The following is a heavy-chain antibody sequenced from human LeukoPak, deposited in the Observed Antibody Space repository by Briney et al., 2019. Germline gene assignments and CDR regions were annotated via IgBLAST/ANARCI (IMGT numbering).Heavy chain of an antibody. CDR3: AKGLLGAFGVLGYCSGGSCYRHNWFDP. J-gene: IGHJ5*02. V-gene: IGHV4-34*01. CDR1: GGSFSGYY. CDR2: INHSGST. Sequence: SETLSLTCAVYGGSFSGYYWSWIRQPPGKGLEWIGEINHSGSTNYNPSLKSRVTISVDTSKNQFSLKLSSVTAADTAVYYCAKGLLGAFGVLGYCSGGSCYRHNWFDPWGQGTLVTVSS. D-gene: IGHD2-15*01.